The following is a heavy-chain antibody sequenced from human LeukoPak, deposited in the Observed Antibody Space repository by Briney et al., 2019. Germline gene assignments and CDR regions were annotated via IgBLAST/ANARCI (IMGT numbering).Heavy chain of an antibody. D-gene: IGHD5-24*01. CDR1: GGTFSSYA. V-gene: IGHV1-69*01. CDR3: AKEVWRRDGYNSGDWFNP. CDR2: IIPIFGTA. Sequence: ASVKVSCKASGGTFSSYAISWVRQAPAQGLEWMGGIIPIFGTANYAQKFQGRVTITADESTSTAYMELSSLRSEDTAVYYCAKEVWRRDGYNSGDWFNPWGQGTLVTVSS. J-gene: IGHJ5*02.